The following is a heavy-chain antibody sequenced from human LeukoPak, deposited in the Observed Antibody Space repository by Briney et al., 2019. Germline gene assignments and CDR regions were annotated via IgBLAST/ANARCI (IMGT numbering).Heavy chain of an antibody. CDR3: AKAPYYDFWSGYYYPPFDY. V-gene: IGHV3-23*01. CDR1: GFTFSSYA. Sequence: GGSLRLSCAASGFTFSSYAMSWVRQAPGKGLEWVSAIIGSGGSTYYADSVKGRVTISSDNSKNTLYLQMNSLRAEETAVYYCAKAPYYDFWSGYYYPPFDYWGQGTLVTVSS. J-gene: IGHJ4*02. D-gene: IGHD3-3*01. CDR2: IIGSGGST.